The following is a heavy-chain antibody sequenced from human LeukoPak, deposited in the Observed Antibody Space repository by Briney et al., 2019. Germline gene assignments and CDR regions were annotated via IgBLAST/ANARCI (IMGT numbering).Heavy chain of an antibody. J-gene: IGHJ4*02. V-gene: IGHV3-30*02. D-gene: IGHD1-26*01. CDR3: EKDPSIVGPTPSGR. CDR1: GFTFSRFG. CDR2: IRFDGTKK. Sequence: TGGSLRLSCAASGFTFSRFGMHWVRQAPGKGLEWVAFIRFDGTKKYYSDSVKGRFTISRDNSKNTLFLQMNSLRPEDTAVYYCEKDPSIVGPTPSGRGGQGTLVTVSS.